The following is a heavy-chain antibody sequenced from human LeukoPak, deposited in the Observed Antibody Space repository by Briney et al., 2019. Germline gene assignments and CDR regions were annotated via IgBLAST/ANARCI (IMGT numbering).Heavy chain of an antibody. CDR1: GYSFTSYW. CDR2: IYPGDSDT. CDR3: AKFHATWYGDT. V-gene: IGHV5-51*01. Sequence: GESLKISCKGSGYSFTSYWIGWVRQMPGKGLEWMGIIYPGDSDTRYSPSFQGQVTISADKSISTAYLHWSSLQSSDTAMYYCAKFHATWYGDTWGQGTLVTVSS. J-gene: IGHJ4*02. D-gene: IGHD6-13*01.